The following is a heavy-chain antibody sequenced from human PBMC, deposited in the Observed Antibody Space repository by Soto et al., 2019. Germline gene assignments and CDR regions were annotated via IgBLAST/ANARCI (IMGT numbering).Heavy chain of an antibody. D-gene: IGHD2-8*02. Sequence: GGSLRLSCAASGFICSSYDMSWVRQAPGKGLEWVSTILVDGRTFYVDSVKGRLTISRDNSKNTVYLQMNSLTAGDTALYYCAKATATGGGAFDICGQGTMVTVSS. V-gene: IGHV3-23*01. J-gene: IGHJ3*02. CDR1: GFICSSYD. CDR2: ILVDGRT. CDR3: AKATATGGGAFDI.